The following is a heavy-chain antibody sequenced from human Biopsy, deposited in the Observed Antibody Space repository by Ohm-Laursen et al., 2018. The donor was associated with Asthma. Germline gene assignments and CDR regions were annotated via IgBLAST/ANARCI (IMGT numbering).Heavy chain of an antibody. CDR1: GGTFSNFA. CDR3: ARCQVGYSSGWSLLLKKIYYSGMDV. Sequence: GSSEKVSCNAPGGTFSNFAISWARQAPGHGLEWLGGIMTVFGTTNYAQKFQGRVTITADESTSTAYMEVTSLRSEDTAMYYCARCQVGYSSGWSLLLKKIYYSGMDVWGQGTAVTVSS. D-gene: IGHD6-19*01. J-gene: IGHJ6*02. CDR2: IMTVFGTT. V-gene: IGHV1-69*01.